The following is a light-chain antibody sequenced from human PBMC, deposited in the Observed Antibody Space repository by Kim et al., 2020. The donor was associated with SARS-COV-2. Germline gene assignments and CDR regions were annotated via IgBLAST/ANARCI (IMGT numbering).Light chain of an antibody. V-gene: IGLV3-9*01. CDR1: NIGSKN. Sequence: SVALVQTARITCGGNNIGSKNVHWYQQKPGQAPVLVIYRDSNRPSGIPERFSGSNSGNTATLTISRAQAGDEADYYCQVWDSSNVVFGGGTQLTVL. CDR2: RDS. J-gene: IGLJ2*01. CDR3: QVWDSSNVV.